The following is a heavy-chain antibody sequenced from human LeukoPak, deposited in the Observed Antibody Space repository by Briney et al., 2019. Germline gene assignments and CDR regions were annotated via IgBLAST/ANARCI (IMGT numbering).Heavy chain of an antibody. Sequence: PGGSLRVSCAASGFTFSTYWTTCVRQAPGKGLEWVANINQDGSEMYYVDSVKGRFTISRDNAKNSLYLQMNSLRAEDTAIYYCARSPRNSGYNYGHYWGQGTLVTVSS. CDR1: GFTFSTYW. J-gene: IGHJ4*02. CDR3: ARSPRNSGYNYGHY. CDR2: INQDGSEM. D-gene: IGHD5-18*01. V-gene: IGHV3-7*03.